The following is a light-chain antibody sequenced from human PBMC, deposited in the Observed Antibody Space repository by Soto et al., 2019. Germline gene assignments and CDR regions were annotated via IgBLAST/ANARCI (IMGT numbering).Light chain of an antibody. V-gene: IGKV1-39*01. CDR2: ATS. J-gene: IGKJ2*01. CDR3: QQSYSTPYT. CDR1: QSIPNF. Sequence: DIQMTQSPSSLSASVGDRVTIVCRSSQSIPNFLNWFQQKPGKAPNLLIYATSTLQSEVPSRFSGNGSGTNLTLTISSLQPEDFAAYFCQQSYSTPYTFGQGTKLELK.